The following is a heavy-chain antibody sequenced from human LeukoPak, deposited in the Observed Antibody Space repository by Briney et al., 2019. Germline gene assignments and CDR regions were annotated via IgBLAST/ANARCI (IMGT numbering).Heavy chain of an antibody. Sequence: GGSLRLSCAASGLTVSSNYMSWVRQAPGTGLEWVSVIYSGGSTYYADSVKGRFTISRDNSKNTLYLQINSLRVEDTAAYYCASDYPLYFYYTDVWGKGTTVTVSS. CDR3: ASDYPLYFYYTDV. J-gene: IGHJ6*03. CDR1: GLTVSSNY. CDR2: IYSGGST. V-gene: IGHV3-53*01.